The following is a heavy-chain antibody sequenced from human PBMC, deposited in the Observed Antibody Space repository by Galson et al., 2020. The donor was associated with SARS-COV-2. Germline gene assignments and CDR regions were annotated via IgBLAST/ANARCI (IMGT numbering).Heavy chain of an antibody. CDR1: GFSFSTYA. D-gene: IGHD6-13*01. CDR3: AKEGADSSAWYRYFQF. CDR2: ISGSGGST. J-gene: IGHJ1*01. V-gene: IGHV3-23*01. Sequence: GESLKISCEASGFSFSTYAMNWVRQTPEKGLAWVSAISGSGGSTEYADSVKGRFTISRDNSRNTVFLQMNRLRVEDTAMYYCAKEGADSSAWYRYFQFWGQGTLVTVSS.